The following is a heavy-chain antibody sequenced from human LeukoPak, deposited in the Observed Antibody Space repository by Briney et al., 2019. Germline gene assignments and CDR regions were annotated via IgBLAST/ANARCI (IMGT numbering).Heavy chain of an antibody. V-gene: IGHV3-7*01. CDR1: GFTFSSYS. Sequence: GGSLRLSCAASGFTFSSYSMNWVRQAPGKGLEWVASINLRGSEKYYVDSVKGRFTISRDNANNSVYLQMNSLRSEDTAVYYCARDVDYANPRHDYWGQGTLVTVSS. D-gene: IGHD4/OR15-4a*01. CDR2: INLRGSEK. CDR3: ARDVDYANPRHDY. J-gene: IGHJ4*02.